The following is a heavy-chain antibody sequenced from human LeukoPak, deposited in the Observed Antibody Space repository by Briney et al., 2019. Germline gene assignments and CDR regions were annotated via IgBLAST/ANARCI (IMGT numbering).Heavy chain of an antibody. Sequence: GGSLRLSCAASGFTFHDYAMHWARQAPGKGLEWVSLISWDGGSTYYADSVKGQFTISRDNAKNSLYLQMNGLKIEDTAVYYCTRLGIAPRDFDYWGQGTLVTVSS. V-gene: IGHV3-43*01. CDR3: TRLGIAPRDFDY. J-gene: IGHJ4*02. CDR1: GFTFHDYA. CDR2: ISWDGGST. D-gene: IGHD6-6*01.